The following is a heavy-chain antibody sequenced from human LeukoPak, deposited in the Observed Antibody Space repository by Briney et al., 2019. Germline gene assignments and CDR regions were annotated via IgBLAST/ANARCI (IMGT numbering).Heavy chain of an antibody. CDR2: ISTSSTYI. CDR3: ARDPPFIIGTTFFDY. V-gene: IGHV3-21*01. J-gene: IGHJ4*02. Sequence: AGGSLRLSCAASGFTFSSYSMNWVRQAPGKGLEWVSSISTSSTYIYYADSVKGRFTISRDNAKNSLYLQMNSLRAEDTAVYYCARDPPFIIGTTFFDYWGQGTPVTVSS. D-gene: IGHD1-20*01. CDR1: GFTFSSYS.